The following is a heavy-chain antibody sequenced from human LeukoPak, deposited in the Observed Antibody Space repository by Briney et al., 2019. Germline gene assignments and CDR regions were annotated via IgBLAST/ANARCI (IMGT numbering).Heavy chain of an antibody. J-gene: IGHJ5*02. CDR3: ARDPGAEYYDSSGYYWFDP. CDR2: IIPIFGTA. Sequence: SVKVSCKASGGTFSSYAISWVRQAPGQGLEWMGGIIPIFGTANYAQKFQGRVTITADESTSTAYMELRSLRSEDTAVYYCARDPGAEYYDSSGYYWFDPWGQGTLVTVSS. D-gene: IGHD3-22*01. V-gene: IGHV1-69*01. CDR1: GGTFSSYA.